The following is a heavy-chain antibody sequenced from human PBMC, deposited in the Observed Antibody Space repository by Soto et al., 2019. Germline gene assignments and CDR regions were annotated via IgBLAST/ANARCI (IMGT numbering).Heavy chain of an antibody. CDR1: GYTFTSSG. V-gene: IGHV1-18*01. CDR3: ARDQGITTFGVYSMYCYGMDV. CDR2: ISTDNGNT. D-gene: IGHD3-3*01. Sequence: QVQLVQSGAEVKKPRASVKVSFKASGYTFTSSGINWVRQAPGQGLEWMGWISTDNGNTNYAQHLQGRVSMTTDTCTSTGYRDLRSLRSDETAVYYCARDQGITTFGVYSMYCYGMDVWGQGTTVTVSS. J-gene: IGHJ6*02.